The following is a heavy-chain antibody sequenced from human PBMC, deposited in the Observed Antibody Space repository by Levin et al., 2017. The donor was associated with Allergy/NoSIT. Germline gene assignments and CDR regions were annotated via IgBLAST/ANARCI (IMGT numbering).Heavy chain of an antibody. V-gene: IGHV1-2*02. CDR2: INPNSGGT. D-gene: IGHD2-8*02. CDR1: GYSFSDYY. J-gene: IGHJ5*01. Sequence: ASVKVSCKASGYSFSDYYIHWVRQAPGQGLEWMGRINPNSGGTNYAQTFQGRVTMTRDTSTCSAYMELSRLTSDDTAVYYCARDKSYRDTGGSYDSGGQGTLFPVSS. CDR3: ARDKSYRDTGGSYDS.